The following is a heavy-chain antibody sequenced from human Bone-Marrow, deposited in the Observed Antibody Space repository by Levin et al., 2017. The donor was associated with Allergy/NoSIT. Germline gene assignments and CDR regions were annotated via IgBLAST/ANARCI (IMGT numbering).Heavy chain of an antibody. D-gene: IGHD6-13*01. Sequence: GESLKISCAASGFTFDDYGMSWVRQAPGKGLEWVSGINWNGGSTGYADSVKGRFTISRDNAKNSLYLQMNSLRAEDAALYHCARDRGAAAGPPPYYYYYGMDVWGQGTTVTVSS. J-gene: IGHJ6*02. CDR3: ARDRGAAAGPPPYYYYYGMDV. CDR2: INWNGGST. CDR1: GFTFDDYG. V-gene: IGHV3-20*01.